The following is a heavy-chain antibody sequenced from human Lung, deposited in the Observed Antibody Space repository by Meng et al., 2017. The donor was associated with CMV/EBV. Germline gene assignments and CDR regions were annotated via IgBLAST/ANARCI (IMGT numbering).Heavy chain of an antibody. CDR1: GYTFTSSS. D-gene: IGHD6-19*01. V-gene: IGHV7-4-1*01. CDR3: ARGNGWRFDY. J-gene: IGHJ4*02. Sequence: QVQLVHSGSGLKKPGDLVKVSCQAAGYTFTSSSMNWVRHAPGQGLEWMGWININTGNPTYAQGFTGRFVFSLDTSVSTAYLQIDSLKADDTAVYYCARGNGWRFDYWGQGTLVTVSS. CDR2: ININTGNP.